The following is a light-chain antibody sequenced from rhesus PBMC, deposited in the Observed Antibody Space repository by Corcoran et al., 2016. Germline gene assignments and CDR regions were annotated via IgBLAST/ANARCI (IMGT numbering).Light chain of an antibody. V-gene: IGLV2-32*02. CDR2: EDS. J-gene: IGLJ6*01. CDR3: SSYAGSNTFV. CDR1: SSDIGGYNY. Sequence: QAALTQPRSVSGSPGQSVTISCTGTSSDIGGYNYVSWYQQHPGTAPKLMIYEDSKRPSGVSDRFSGSKSGNAASLTISGLQAEDEADYYCSSYAGSNTFVFGSGTKLTVL.